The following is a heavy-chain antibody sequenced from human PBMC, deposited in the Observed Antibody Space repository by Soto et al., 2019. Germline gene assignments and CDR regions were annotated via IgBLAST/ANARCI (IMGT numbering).Heavy chain of an antibody. CDR3: ARGPIVGARGGFGFDS. CDR2: INHSGST. CDR1: GGSFSGYY. J-gene: IGHJ5*01. D-gene: IGHD1-26*01. V-gene: IGHV4-34*01. Sequence: QVLLQQWGAGLLKPSETLSLTCAVYGGSFSGYYWSWIRQPPGKGLEWIGEINHSGSTNYNPSLKNRGTISVDTSKSQFSLKLSSVTAADTAVYYCARGPIVGARGGFGFDSWGQGTLVTVSS.